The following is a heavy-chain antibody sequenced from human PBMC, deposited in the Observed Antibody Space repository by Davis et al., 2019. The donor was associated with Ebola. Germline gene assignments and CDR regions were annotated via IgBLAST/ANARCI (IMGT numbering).Heavy chain of an antibody. CDR3: VRSGVRGYYNGMDV. Sequence: AASVQVSCKASGYAFTSYGINWVRQATGHGLEWMGWMNPNSGNTGYVEKFQGRVTITRNTSTSTAYMELSSLRSEDTAVYYCVRSGVRGYYNGMDVWGQGTTVSVSS. J-gene: IGHJ6*02. D-gene: IGHD1-14*01. CDR2: MNPNSGNT. CDR1: GYAFTSYG. V-gene: IGHV1-8*02.